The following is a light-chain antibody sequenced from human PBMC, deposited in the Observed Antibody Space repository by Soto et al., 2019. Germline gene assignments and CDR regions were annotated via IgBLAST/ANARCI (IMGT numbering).Light chain of an antibody. CDR1: SSDVGGYNY. Sequence: QSALTQPASVSWSPGQSITISCTGTSSDVGGYNYVSWYQQHPGKAPKLMIYEVSYRPSGVSNRFSGSKSGNKASLTLSGLQAEDEADYYCSSYTSSTTLVFGGGTQLTVL. CDR3: SSYTSSTTLV. CDR2: EVS. J-gene: IGLJ2*01. V-gene: IGLV2-14*01.